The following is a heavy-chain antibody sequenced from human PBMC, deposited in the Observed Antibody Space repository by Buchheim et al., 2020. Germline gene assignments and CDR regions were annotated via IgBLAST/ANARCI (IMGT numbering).Heavy chain of an antibody. CDR1: GFTFSNYA. D-gene: IGHD3-10*01. CDR3: AKSDRGGSGPEGY. CDR2: IISGGNT. Sequence: EVQLLESGRGLVQPGGSLRLSCAASGFTFSNYAMSWVRQAPGKGLEWVSAIISGGNTYYADSVKGRFTISRDNSKNTVYLEMNSLRAEDTAVYYCAKSDRGGSGPEGYWGQGTL. J-gene: IGHJ4*02. V-gene: IGHV3-23*01.